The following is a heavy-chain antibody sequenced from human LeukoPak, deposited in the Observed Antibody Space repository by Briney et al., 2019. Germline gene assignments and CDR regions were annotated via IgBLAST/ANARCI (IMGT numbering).Heavy chain of an antibody. CDR1: GGSISSYY. J-gene: IGHJ4*02. D-gene: IGHD6-13*01. Sequence: PSETLSLTCTVSGGSISSYYWSWIRQRPGKGLEWIGYIYYSGSTNYNPSLESRVTISVDTSKSQFSLKLNSVTAADTAVYYCARVTYSSSWPTFHYWGQETLVTVSS. V-gene: IGHV4-59*01. CDR3: ARVTYSSSWPTFHY. CDR2: IYYSGST.